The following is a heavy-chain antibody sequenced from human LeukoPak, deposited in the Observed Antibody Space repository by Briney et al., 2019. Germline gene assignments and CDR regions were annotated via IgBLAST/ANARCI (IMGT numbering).Heavy chain of an antibody. V-gene: IGHV3-21*01. D-gene: IGHD1-26*01. CDR1: GFTFSSYE. J-gene: IGHJ4*02. Sequence: GGSLRLSCAASGFTFSSYEMNWVRQAPGKGLEWVSSISSSSSYIYYADSVKGRFTISGDNAKNSLYLQMNSLRAEDTAVYYCARETIVGATTDYWGQGTLVTVSS. CDR3: ARETIVGATTDY. CDR2: ISSSSSYI.